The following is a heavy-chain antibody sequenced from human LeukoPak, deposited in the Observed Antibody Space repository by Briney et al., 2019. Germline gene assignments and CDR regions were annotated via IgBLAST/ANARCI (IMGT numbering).Heavy chain of an antibody. Sequence: ASVKVSCKASGYSFTYYYMHWVRQAPGQGLEWMGWINPNSGGTNYAQKFQGRVTMTRDTSISTAYMELSRLRSDDTAVYYCAISHSRIAVAWGWGQGTLVTVSS. CDR1: GYSFTYYY. J-gene: IGHJ4*02. D-gene: IGHD6-19*01. CDR3: AISHSRIAVAWG. V-gene: IGHV1-2*02. CDR2: INPNSGGT.